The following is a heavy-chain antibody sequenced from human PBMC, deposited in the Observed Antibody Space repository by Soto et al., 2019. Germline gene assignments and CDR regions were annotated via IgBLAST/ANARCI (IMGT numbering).Heavy chain of an antibody. CDR1: GITFSSYA. Sequence: QVQLVESGGGVVQPGRSLRLSCAASGITFSSYAMHWVRQTPGKGLEWVAVISYDGSNEYYADSVKGRFTISRDNSQNTLYLQMNSMRAEDTAVYYCARDSRGSGTNDYGGQGTLVTVSS. D-gene: IGHD3-10*01. V-gene: IGHV3-33*01. CDR3: ARDSRGSGTNDY. CDR2: ISYDGSNE. J-gene: IGHJ4*02.